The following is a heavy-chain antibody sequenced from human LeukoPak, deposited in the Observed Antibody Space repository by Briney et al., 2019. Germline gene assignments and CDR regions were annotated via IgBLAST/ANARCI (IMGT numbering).Heavy chain of an antibody. J-gene: IGHJ4*02. CDR1: GGSISSSSYY. D-gene: IGHD6-19*01. CDR2: TYYSGST. Sequence: PSETLSLTCTVSGGSISSSSYYWGWIRQPPGKGLEWIGSTYYSGSTYYNPSLKSRVTISVDTSKNQFSLKLSSVTAADTAVYYCARPDSSGIAVAAYFDYWGQGTLVTVSS. CDR3: ARPDSSGIAVAAYFDY. V-gene: IGHV4-39*07.